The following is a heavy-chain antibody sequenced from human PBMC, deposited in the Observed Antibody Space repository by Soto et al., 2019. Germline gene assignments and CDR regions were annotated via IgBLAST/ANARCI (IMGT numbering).Heavy chain of an antibody. V-gene: IGHV3-30*18. CDR3: ANTHDGDCYSCYYYGMDV. Sequence: VQLVESGGGVVQPGRSLRLSCAASGFTFSSYGMHWVRQAPGKGLEWVAVISYDGSNKYYADSVKGRFTISRDNSKNTLYLQMNSLRAEDTAVYYCANTHDGDCYSCYYYGMDVWGQGTTVTVSS. D-gene: IGHD2-21*02. J-gene: IGHJ6*02. CDR1: GFTFSSYG. CDR2: ISYDGSNK.